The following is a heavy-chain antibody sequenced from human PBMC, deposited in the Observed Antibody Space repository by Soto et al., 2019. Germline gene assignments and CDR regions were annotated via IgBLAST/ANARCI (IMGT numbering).Heavy chain of an antibody. Sequence: QVQLGESGGVVVQPGRSLRLSCAASGFTFSSYGMHWFRQAPGKGLEWVAVISYDGINEDYADSVKGRLTIFRDNSKNTLYLQMNSLRAEDTAVYYCAKDIVLMVYAGNFDYWGQGTLVTVSS. J-gene: IGHJ4*02. CDR3: AKDIVLMVYAGNFDY. CDR2: ISYDGINE. CDR1: GFTFSSYG. V-gene: IGHV3-30*18. D-gene: IGHD2-8*01.